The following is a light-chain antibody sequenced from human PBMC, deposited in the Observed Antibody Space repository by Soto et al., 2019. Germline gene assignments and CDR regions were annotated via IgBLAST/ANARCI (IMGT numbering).Light chain of an antibody. CDR1: QSIRND. CDR3: LQHISYPWT. CDR2: AAS. J-gene: IGKJ1*01. V-gene: IGKV1-17*01. Sequence: DSQITQSPSTLSASVGDRVTIPCRASQSIRNDLDWYQQKPGKAPKVLIYAASSLQSGVPSRFSGSGSGTDFTLAISSLQPEDSATYYCLQHISYPWTFGRGTKVDIK.